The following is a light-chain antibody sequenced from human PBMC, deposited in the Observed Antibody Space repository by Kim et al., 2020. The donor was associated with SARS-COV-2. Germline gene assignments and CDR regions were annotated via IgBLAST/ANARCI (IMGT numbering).Light chain of an antibody. V-gene: IGLV1-44*01. CDR1: SSNIGSNT. CDR2: SDN. J-gene: IGLJ3*02. Sequence: QRVTISCSGSSSNIGSNTVSWYQQFPGTAPKLLIYSDNQRPSGVPDQFSASKSGSSASLAISGLQSDDEADYYCAAWDDSLNGRGVFGGGTQLTVL. CDR3: AAWDDSLNGRGV.